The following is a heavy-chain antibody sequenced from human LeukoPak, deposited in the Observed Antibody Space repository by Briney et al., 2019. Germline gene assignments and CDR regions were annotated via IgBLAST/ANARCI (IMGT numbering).Heavy chain of an antibody. Sequence: ASVNVSLKASGYTFTGYAMRCVRQAPGQPLERMGSISAYIGNTEYAQKLQCRVTITTATSTSKAHMALRSMTSDDTAVYYCARGGDGDILTGLVFDYWGQGTLVTVSS. V-gene: IGHV1-18*01. D-gene: IGHD3-9*01. CDR1: GYTFTGYA. J-gene: IGHJ4*02. CDR3: ARGGDGDILTGLVFDY. CDR2: ISAYIGNT.